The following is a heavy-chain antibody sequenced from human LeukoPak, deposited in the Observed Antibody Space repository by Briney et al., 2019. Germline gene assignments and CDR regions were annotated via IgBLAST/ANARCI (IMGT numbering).Heavy chain of an antibody. CDR2: IYHSGST. J-gene: IGHJ5*02. V-gene: IGHV4-38-2*01. CDR1: GYSISSGYY. Sequence: SETLSLTCAVSGYSISSGYYWGWIRQPPGKGLEWIGSIYHSGSTYYNPSLKSRVTISVDTSKNQFSLKLSSVTAADTAVYYCARGTTYYYDSSGYYYNWFDPWGQGTLVTVSS. CDR3: ARGTTYYYDSSGYYYNWFDP. D-gene: IGHD3-22*01.